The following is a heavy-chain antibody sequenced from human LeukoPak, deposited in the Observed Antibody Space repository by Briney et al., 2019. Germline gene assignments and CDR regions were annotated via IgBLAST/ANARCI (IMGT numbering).Heavy chain of an antibody. J-gene: IGHJ4*02. CDR2: ISYDGSKE. D-gene: IGHD1-26*01. CDR1: GFSISTSA. V-gene: IGHV3-30*04. Sequence: GGSLRLSCAASGFSISTSAMHWVRQAPGKGLQWVAVISYDGSKEDYADSVKGRFTISRDNSKNTLYLQMSSLGDEDTAVYYCVRGENDPSGSYYYFDYWGQGTLATVSS. CDR3: VRGENDPSGSYYYFDY.